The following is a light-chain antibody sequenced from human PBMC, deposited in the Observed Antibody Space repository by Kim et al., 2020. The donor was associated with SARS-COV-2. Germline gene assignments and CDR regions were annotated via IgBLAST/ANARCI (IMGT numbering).Light chain of an antibody. CDR2: GNI. Sequence: QSVLTQPPSVSGAPGQRVTISCTGSSSNIGAGYDVHWYQHLPGTAPKLLIFGNINRPSGVPDRFSGSKSGTSASLAITGLQAEDEADYYCQSYDKSLGDWVSGGGTQLTVL. V-gene: IGLV1-40*01. J-gene: IGLJ3*02. CDR3: QSYDKSLGDWV. CDR1: SSNIGAGYD.